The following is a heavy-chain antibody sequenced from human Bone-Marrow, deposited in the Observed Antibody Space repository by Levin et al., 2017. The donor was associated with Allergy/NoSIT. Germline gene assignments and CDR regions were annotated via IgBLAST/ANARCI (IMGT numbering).Heavy chain of an antibody. CDR3: ARGTPFRMTTVTPWAFDY. CDR2: INHSGST. V-gene: IGHV4-34*01. Sequence: SETLSLTCAVYGGSFSGYYWSWIRQPPGKGLEWIGEINHSGSTNYNPSLKSRVTISVDTSKNQFSLKLSSVTAADTAVYYCARGTPFRMTTVTPWAFDYWGQGTLVTVSS. CDR1: GGSFSGYY. J-gene: IGHJ4*02. D-gene: IGHD4-17*01.